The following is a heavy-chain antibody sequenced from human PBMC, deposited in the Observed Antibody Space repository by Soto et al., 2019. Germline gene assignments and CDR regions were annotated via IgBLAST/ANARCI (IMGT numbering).Heavy chain of an antibody. J-gene: IGHJ3*01. V-gene: IGHV1-69*01. CDR1: GGSFGSSA. Sequence: QVQLVQSGADVKKPGSSVKVSCKTSGGSFGSSAISWVRQAPAQGLEWMGEIIPVFDKANYAQNFQGRLTITADELTGTVFMALSSLRSEDTAVYFCARLRRDWGDAFDLRGIGTFVTVSS. CDR3: ARLRRDWGDAFDL. CDR2: IIPVFDKA. D-gene: IGHD3-16*01.